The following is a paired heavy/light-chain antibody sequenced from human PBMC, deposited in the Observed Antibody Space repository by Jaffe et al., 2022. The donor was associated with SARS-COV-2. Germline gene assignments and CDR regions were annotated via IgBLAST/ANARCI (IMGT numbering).Heavy chain of an antibody. CDR1: GFTFNNYA. V-gene: IGHV3-23*04. Sequence: EVQLVESGGGLVQPGGSLRLSCAASGFTFNNYAMNWVRQAPGKGLEWVSSISGSGGSTYYADSVKGRFTISRDNSKNTLFLQMNSLRAEDTAVYYCAKDRPGGRGLDYWGQGALVTVSS. CDR3: AKDRPGGRGLDY. CDR2: ISGSGGST. J-gene: IGHJ4*02.
Light chain of an antibody. CDR2: AVS. Sequence: DVQMTQSPSSVSASVGDRVTITCRASQGISSWLAWYQQKPGKAPKFLIYAVSSLQSGVPSRFSGSGSGTDFTLTISSLQPEDFATYYCQQANSFPFTFGQGTRLEIK. V-gene: IGKV1-12*01. CDR1: QGISSW. J-gene: IGKJ5*01. CDR3: QQANSFPFT.